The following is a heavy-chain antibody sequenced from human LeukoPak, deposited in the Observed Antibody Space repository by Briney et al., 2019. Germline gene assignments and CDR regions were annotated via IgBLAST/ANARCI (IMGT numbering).Heavy chain of an antibody. CDR2: MNPNSGST. CDR3: ARGLRFLEWLRQGNWFDP. D-gene: IGHD3-3*01. V-gene: IGHV1-8*01. Sequence: ASVKVSCKASGYTFTSYDINWVRQATGQGLEWMGWMNPNSGSTGYAQKFQGRVTMTRNTSISTAYMELSSLRSEDTAVYYCARGLRFLEWLRQGNWFDPWGQGTLVTVSS. CDR1: GYTFTSYD. J-gene: IGHJ5*02.